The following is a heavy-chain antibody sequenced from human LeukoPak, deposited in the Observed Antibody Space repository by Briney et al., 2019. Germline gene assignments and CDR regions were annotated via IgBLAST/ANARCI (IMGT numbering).Heavy chain of an antibody. J-gene: IGHJ4*02. Sequence: PGRSLRLSCAASGFTFSSYAMHWVRQAPGKGLEWVAVISYDGSNKYYADSVKGRSTISRDNSKNTLYLQMNSLRAEDTAVYYCARGANWISLDYWGQGTLVTVPS. CDR3: ARGANWISLDY. V-gene: IGHV3-30*01. CDR1: GFTFSSYA. D-gene: IGHD2-2*03. CDR2: ISYDGSNK.